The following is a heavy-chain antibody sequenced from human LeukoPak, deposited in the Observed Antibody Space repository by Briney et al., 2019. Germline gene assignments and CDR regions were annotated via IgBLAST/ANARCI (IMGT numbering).Heavy chain of an antibody. CDR3: ASLSRGLAYCGGDCYYDY. D-gene: IGHD2-21*01. V-gene: IGHV4-39*02. Sequence: PSETLSLTCTVSGGSISSSSYYWVWIRPPTGKGLEWIGSIYYSGSTYYNPSLKSRVTISVDTSKNHFSLKLISVTAADTAVYYCASLSRGLAYCGGDCYYDYWGQGTLVTVSS. CDR2: IYYSGST. CDR1: GGSISSSSYY. J-gene: IGHJ4*02.